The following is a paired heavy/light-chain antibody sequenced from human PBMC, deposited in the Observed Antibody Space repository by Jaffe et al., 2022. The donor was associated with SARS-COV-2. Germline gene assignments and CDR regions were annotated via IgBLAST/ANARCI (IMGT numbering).Heavy chain of an antibody. V-gene: IGHV3-23*04. D-gene: IGHD1-26*01. J-gene: IGHJ3*01. Sequence: EVQLVESGGGLVQPGGSLRLSCAASGFTFSTYVMSWVRQAPGKGLEWVSTITPAGGAKFHADSVKGRFTISRDNSKNTLFLEMNSLRAEDTAVYYCAKDLGYSGSYYDAFDFWGQGTMVTVSS. CDR1: GFTFSTYV. CDR3: AKDLGYSGSYYDAFDF. CDR2: ITPAGGAK.
Light chain of an antibody. Sequence: QSALTQPPSASGSPGQSVTISCTGTSSDVGTYKFVSWYQQHPGKAPKLMIYGVNKRPTGVPNRFSGSKSGQTASLTVSGLQAEDEADYYCSSYAGTNNWVFGGGTKLTVL. V-gene: IGLV2-8*01. J-gene: IGLJ3*02. CDR2: GVN. CDR1: SSDVGTYKF. CDR3: SSYAGTNNWV.